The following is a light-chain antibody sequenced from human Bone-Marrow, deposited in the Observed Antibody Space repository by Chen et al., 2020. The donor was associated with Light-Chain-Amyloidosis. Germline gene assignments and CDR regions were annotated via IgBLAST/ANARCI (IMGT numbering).Light chain of an antibody. J-gene: IGLJ3*02. CDR2: DDS. CDR3: QVWDRSSDRPV. Sequence: SYVLSQPSSVSVAPVQTPTSDCGGNHIGSTSVHWYQQTTGQAPLLVVYDDSDRPTGIPERLSGSNSGNTATLTISRVEAGDEADYYCQVWDRSSDRPVFGGGTKLTVL. CDR1: HIGSTS. V-gene: IGLV3-21*02.